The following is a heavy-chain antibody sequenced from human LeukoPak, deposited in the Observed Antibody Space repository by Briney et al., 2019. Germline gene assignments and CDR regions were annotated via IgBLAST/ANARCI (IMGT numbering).Heavy chain of an antibody. Sequence: ASVKVSCKASGGTFSSYAISRVRQAPGQGLEWMGRIIPILGIANYAQKFQGRVTTTADKSTSTAYMELSSLRSEDTAVYYCARGSEMATPAAVAFDIWGQGTMVTVSS. V-gene: IGHV1-69*04. D-gene: IGHD5-24*01. CDR2: IIPILGIA. J-gene: IGHJ3*02. CDR1: GGTFSSYA. CDR3: ARGSEMATPAAVAFDI.